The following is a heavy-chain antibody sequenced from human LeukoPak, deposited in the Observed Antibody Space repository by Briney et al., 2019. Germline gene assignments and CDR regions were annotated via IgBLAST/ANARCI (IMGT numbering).Heavy chain of an antibody. J-gene: IGHJ4*02. CDR2: ISGSGGST. V-gene: IGHV3-23*01. CDR1: GFTFSSYA. CDR3: ARDYLVGHFDWSHSRV. Sequence: PGGSLRLSCAASGFTFSSYAMSWVRQAPGKGLEWVSAISGSGGSTYYADSVKGRFTISRDNSKNTLYLQMNSLRAEDTAVYYCARDYLVGHFDWSHSRVRDQGTLVTVSS. D-gene: IGHD3-9*01.